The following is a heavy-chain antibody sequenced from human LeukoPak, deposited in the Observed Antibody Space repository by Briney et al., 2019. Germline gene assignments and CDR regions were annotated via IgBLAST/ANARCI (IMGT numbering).Heavy chain of an antibody. CDR3: ARDYSASGSFDY. J-gene: IGHJ4*02. Sequence: GGSLRLSCAASGFTFSTYSMTWVRQAPGKGLEWVSYISSSGSTIYYADSVKGRFTISRDNAKNSLYLQMNTLRAEDTAVYYCARDYSASGSFDYWGQGTLVTVSS. CDR1: GFTFSTYS. V-gene: IGHV3-48*04. D-gene: IGHD3-10*01. CDR2: ISSSGSTI.